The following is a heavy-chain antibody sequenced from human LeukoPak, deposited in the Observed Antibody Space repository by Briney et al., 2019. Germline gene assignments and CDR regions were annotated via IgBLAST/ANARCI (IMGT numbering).Heavy chain of an antibody. D-gene: IGHD2-15*01. CDR2: ISWNSGSI. CDR1: GFTFDDYA. Sequence: GGSLRLSCAASGFTFDDYAMHWVRQAPGKGLEWVSGISWNSGSIGYADSVKGRFTISRDNAKNSLYLQMNSLRAEDTAVYYCARGAVVVAAKTTPFDSWGQGTLVTVSS. CDR3: ARGAVVVAAKTTPFDS. V-gene: IGHV3-9*01. J-gene: IGHJ4*02.